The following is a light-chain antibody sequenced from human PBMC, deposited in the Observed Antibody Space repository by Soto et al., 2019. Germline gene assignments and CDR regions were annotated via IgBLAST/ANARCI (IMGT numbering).Light chain of an antibody. CDR2: DAS. CDR1: QSVSTY. CDR3: QQRSNWPPYT. V-gene: IGKV3-11*01. J-gene: IGKJ2*01. Sequence: EIVLTQSPATLSLSPGERATLSCRASQSVSTYLAWYQQKRGQAPRLLIYDASNRATGTPARFSGSGSGTDCTLTISSLEPEDFAVYYCQQRSNWPPYTFGQGTKLEIK.